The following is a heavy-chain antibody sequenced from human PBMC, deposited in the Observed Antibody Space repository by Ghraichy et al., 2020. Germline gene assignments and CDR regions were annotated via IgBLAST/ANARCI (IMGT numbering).Heavy chain of an antibody. Sequence: SETLSLTCAVYGGSFSGYYWSWIRQPPGKGLEWIGEINHSGSTNYNPSLKSRVTISVDTSKNQFSLKLSSVTAADTAVYYCARGPIQLWLDYYYGMDVWGQGTTVTVSS. CDR3: ARGPIQLWLDYYYGMDV. CDR2: INHSGST. D-gene: IGHD5-18*01. CDR1: GGSFSGYY. J-gene: IGHJ6*02. V-gene: IGHV4-34*01.